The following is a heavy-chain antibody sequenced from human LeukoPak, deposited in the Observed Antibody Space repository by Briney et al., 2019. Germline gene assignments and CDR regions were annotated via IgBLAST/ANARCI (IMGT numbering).Heavy chain of an antibody. D-gene: IGHD3-10*01. CDR3: ARARRITMVRGVIITTYYFDY. V-gene: IGHV4-31*03. J-gene: IGHJ4*02. CDR1: GGSISSGGYY. Sequence: KSSQTLSLTCTVSGGSISSGGYYWSWIRQHPGKGLEWIGYIYYSGSTYYNPSLKSRVTISVDTFKNQFSLKLSSVTAADTAVYYCARARRITMVRGVIITTYYFDYWGQGTLVTVSS. CDR2: IYYSGST.